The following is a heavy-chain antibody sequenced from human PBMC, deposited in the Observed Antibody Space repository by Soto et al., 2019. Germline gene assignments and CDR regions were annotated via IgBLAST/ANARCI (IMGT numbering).Heavy chain of an antibody. D-gene: IGHD4-17*01. Sequence: SETLSLTCTVSGGSISSSSYYGGWIRQPPGKGLEWIGSIYYSGSTYYNPSLKSRVTISVDTSKNQFSLKLSSVTAADTAVYNCASGDYGGYNWFDPGGRGTRVPVSS. CDR3: ASGDYGGYNWFDP. V-gene: IGHV4-39*01. J-gene: IGHJ5*02. CDR2: IYYSGST. CDR1: GGSISSSSYY.